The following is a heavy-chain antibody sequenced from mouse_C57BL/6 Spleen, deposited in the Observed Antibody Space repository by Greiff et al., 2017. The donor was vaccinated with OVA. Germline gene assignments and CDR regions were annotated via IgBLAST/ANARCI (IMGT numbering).Heavy chain of an antibody. D-gene: IGHD1-1*01. Sequence: VKLQQSGAELVKPGASVKISCKASGYAFSSYWMNWVKQRPGKGLEWIGQIYPGDGDTNYNGKFKGKATLTADKSSSTAYMQLSSLTSEDSAVYCCARDYGSSCLDSWGQGTTLTVSS. CDR2: IYPGDGDT. CDR1: GYAFSSYW. J-gene: IGHJ2*01. V-gene: IGHV1-80*01. CDR3: ARDYGSSCLDS.